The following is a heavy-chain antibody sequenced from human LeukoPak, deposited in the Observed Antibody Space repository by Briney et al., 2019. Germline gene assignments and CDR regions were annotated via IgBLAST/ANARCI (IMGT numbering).Heavy chain of an antibody. V-gene: IGHV1-2*02. Sequence: ASVKVSCKASGYTFTGYYMHWVRQAPGQGLEWMGWINPNSGGTNYAQKFRGRVTMTRDTSISTAYMELSWLRSDDTAVYYCARVPGAFDIWGQGTMVTVSS. CDR3: ARVPGAFDI. J-gene: IGHJ3*02. CDR1: GYTFTGYY. CDR2: INPNSGGT.